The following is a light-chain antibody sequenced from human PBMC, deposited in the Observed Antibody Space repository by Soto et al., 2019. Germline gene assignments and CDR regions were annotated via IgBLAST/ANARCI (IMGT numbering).Light chain of an antibody. J-gene: IGKJ4*01. CDR2: GAS. CDR1: QSLSSSY. V-gene: IGKV3-20*01. CDR3: QQVATSPLT. Sequence: ENVLTQSPGTLSLAPGERATLSCRASQSLSSSYLAWYQQKPGQAPRLLIYGASRRATGIPDRFSGSGSGTDFTLTISRLEHEDFAVYYWQQVATSPLTFGGGTKVEIK.